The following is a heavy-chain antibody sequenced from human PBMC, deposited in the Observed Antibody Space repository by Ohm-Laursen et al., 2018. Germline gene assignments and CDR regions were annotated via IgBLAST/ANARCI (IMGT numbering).Heavy chain of an antibody. CDR2: ISSSGST. Sequence: GTLSLTCTVSAGSITNYYWTWVRQPAGKGLEWIGRISSSGSTNYNPSLKSRVTMSVDTSKNQFSLKLSSVTAADTAVYYCAGRGYWGQGTLVTVSS. CDR1: AGSITNYY. CDR3: AGRGY. V-gene: IGHV4-4*07. J-gene: IGHJ4*02.